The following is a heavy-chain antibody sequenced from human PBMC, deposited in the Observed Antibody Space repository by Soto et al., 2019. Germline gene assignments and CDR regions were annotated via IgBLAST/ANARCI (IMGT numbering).Heavy chain of an antibody. CDR3: ARGNRQKWLGDNWFDP. CDR1: GVSISTYC. D-gene: IGHD6-19*01. CDR2: ISYSGRT. J-gene: IGHJ5*02. Sequence: PSETLSLTCTVSGVSISTYCWSWIRQPPGKGLEWIGYISYSGRTNYNPFVKSRVTISVDTSKNHFSLSLMSVTAADTAVYYCARGNRQKWLGDNWFDPWGQGTLVTVS. V-gene: IGHV4-59*01.